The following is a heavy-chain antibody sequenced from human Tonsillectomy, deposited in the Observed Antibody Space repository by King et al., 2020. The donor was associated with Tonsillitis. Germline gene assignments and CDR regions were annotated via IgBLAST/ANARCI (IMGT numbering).Heavy chain of an antibody. CDR2: MSSSGSTI. CDR1: GFTFSSYE. J-gene: IGHJ3*02. CDR3: ASSTIMIDDAFDI. Sequence: VQLVESGGGLVQPGGSLRLSCAASGFTFSSYEMNWVRQAPGKGLEWVSYMSSSGSTIYYADSVKGRLTISRDNAKNSLYLQMNSLRAEDTAVYYCASSTIMIDDAFDIWGQGTMVTVSS. D-gene: IGHD3-16*01. V-gene: IGHV3-48*03.